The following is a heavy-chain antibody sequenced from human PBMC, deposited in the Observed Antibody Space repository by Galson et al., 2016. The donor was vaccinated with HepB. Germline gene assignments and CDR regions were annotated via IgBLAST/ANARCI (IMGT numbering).Heavy chain of an antibody. CDR3: ARQTAQWELGDY. J-gene: IGHJ4*02. V-gene: IGHV3-7*01. CDR1: GFTFRSYW. D-gene: IGHD1-26*01. Sequence: SLRLSCAASGFTFRSYWMSWVRQAPGKGLQWVANVNQDETEEYYLDSVKGRFTISRDNVEESVYLQMNSLRVEDTAVYYCARQTAQWELGDYWGQGTLVTVSS. CDR2: VNQDETEE.